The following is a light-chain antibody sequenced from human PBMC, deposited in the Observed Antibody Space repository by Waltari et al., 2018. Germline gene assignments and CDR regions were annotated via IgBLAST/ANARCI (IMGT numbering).Light chain of an antibody. V-gene: IGKV3-11*01. J-gene: IGKJ5*01. CDR2: DAS. Sequence: IVLSQSPATLSMSPGERATLSCRASQSVSSYSAWYQQNPGQAPRLLIYDASNRATGIPARFSGSGSGTDFTLTISSLEPEDFAVYYCQQRSNWLSITFGQGTRLEIK. CDR3: QQRSNWLSIT. CDR1: QSVSSY.